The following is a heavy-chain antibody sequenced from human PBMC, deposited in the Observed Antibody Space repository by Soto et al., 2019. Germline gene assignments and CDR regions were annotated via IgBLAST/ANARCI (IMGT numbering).Heavy chain of an antibody. D-gene: IGHD1-26*01. J-gene: IGHJ4*02. V-gene: IGHV1-2*04. CDR3: ARDVVGSDYFDS. CDR1: GYTFIGYY. CDR2: INPNSGAT. Sequence: ASVKVSCKASGYTFIGYYIHWVRQAPGQGLEWMGWINPNSGATNYAQKFQGWVTMTRDTSITTAYMELSRLRSDDTAVYYCARDVVGSDYFDSWGQGTLVTVSS.